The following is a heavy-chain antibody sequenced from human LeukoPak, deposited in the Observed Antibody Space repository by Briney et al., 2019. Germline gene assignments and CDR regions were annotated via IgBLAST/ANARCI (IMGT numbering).Heavy chain of an antibody. J-gene: IGHJ4*02. D-gene: IGHD1-26*01. V-gene: IGHV3-21*01. CDR1: GFTFSSYS. CDR2: ISSSSSYI. Sequence: GGFLRLSCAASGFTFSSYSMNWVRQAPGKGLEWVSSISSSSSYIYYADSVKGRFTISRDNAKNSLYLQMNSLRAEDTAVYYCARSEWELPGGSDYWGQGTLVTVSS. CDR3: ARSEWELPGGSDY.